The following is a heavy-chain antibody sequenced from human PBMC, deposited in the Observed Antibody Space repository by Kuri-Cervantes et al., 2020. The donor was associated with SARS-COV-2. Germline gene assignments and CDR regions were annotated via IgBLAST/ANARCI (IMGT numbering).Heavy chain of an antibody. CDR2: INPNSGGT. CDR1: GYTFTGYY. J-gene: IGHJ6*02. CDR3: ARGMVRGIIQYYYYAMDV. V-gene: IGHV1-2*02. D-gene: IGHD3-10*01. Sequence: ASVKVSCKTSGYTFTGYYIHWVRQAPGQGLEWMGWINPNSGGTNYAQKFQGRVTMTRDTSISTAYMELSMLRSDDTAVYYCARGMVRGIIQYYYYAMDVWGQGTTVTVSS.